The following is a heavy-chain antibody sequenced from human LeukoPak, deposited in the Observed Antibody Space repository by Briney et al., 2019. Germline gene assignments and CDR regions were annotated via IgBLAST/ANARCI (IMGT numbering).Heavy chain of an antibody. J-gene: IGHJ3*02. CDR3: ARVRGPDAFDI. CDR1: GYTFTSYY. D-gene: IGHD3-10*01. V-gene: IGHV1-18*04. CDR2: ISAYNGNT. Sequence: EASVKVSCKASGYTFTSYYMHWVRQAPGQGLEWMGWISAYNGNTNYAQKLQGRVTMTTDTSTSTAYMELRSLRSDDTAVYYCARVRGPDAFDIWGQGTMVTVSS.